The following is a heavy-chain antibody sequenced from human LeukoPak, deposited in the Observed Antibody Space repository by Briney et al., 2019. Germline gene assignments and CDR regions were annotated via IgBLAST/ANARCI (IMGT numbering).Heavy chain of an antibody. D-gene: IGHD3-10*01. CDR1: GFTFSTYA. Sequence: GGSLRLPCAASGFTFSTYAMSWVRQAPGKGLEWVSDISGGRDSIYYADSVMGRFTISRDNSKDTLYLQMNSLRVDDTAVYYCATGGFTYGDNWGQGTLVTVSS. CDR2: ISGGRDSI. J-gene: IGHJ4*02. CDR3: ATGGFTYGDN. V-gene: IGHV3-23*01.